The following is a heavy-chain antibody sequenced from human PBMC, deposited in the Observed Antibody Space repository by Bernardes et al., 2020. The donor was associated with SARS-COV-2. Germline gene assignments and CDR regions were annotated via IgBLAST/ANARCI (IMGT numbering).Heavy chain of an antibody. Sequence: GGSLRLSCAASGFTFSSYAMSWVRQAPGKGLEWVSVISGSGGSTYDADSVKGRFTISRDNSKNTLYLQMNSLRAEDTAVYYCAKLYSGSYYREFDYWGQGTLVTVSS. D-gene: IGHD1-26*01. CDR2: ISGSGGST. CDR1: GFTFSSYA. J-gene: IGHJ4*02. V-gene: IGHV3-23*01. CDR3: AKLYSGSYYREFDY.